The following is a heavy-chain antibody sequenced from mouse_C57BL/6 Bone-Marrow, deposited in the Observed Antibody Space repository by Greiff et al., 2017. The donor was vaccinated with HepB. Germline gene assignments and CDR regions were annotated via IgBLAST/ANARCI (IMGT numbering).Heavy chain of an antibody. CDR3: ARRSYSNLYAMDY. CDR2: IYPGSGNT. D-gene: IGHD2-5*01. V-gene: IGHV1-66*01. J-gene: IGHJ4*01. Sequence: VQLQQSGPELVKPGASVKISCKASGYSFTSYYIHWVKQRPGQGLEWIGWIYPGSGNTKYNEKFKGKATLTADTSSSTAYMQRSSLTSEDSAVYYCARRSYSNLYAMDYWGQGASVTVSS. CDR1: GYSFTSYY.